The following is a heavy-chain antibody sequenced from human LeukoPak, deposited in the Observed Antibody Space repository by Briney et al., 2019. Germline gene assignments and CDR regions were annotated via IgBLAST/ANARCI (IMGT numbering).Heavy chain of an antibody. CDR1: GFTFRSYA. V-gene: IGHV3-64*01. CDR3: ARGGSIAARPIDY. D-gene: IGHD6-6*01. J-gene: IGHJ4*02. Sequence: GGSLRLSCAASGFTFRSYAMHWVRQAPGEGLEYVSAISSNGGSTYYANSVKGRFTISRDNSKNTLFLQMGSLRAEDMAVYYCARGGSIAARPIDYWGQGTLVTVSS. CDR2: ISSNGGST.